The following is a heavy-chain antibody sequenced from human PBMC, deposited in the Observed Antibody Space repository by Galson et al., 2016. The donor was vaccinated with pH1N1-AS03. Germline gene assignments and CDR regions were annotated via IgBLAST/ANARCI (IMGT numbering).Heavy chain of an antibody. CDR3: ARVVAGRPFLIDY. J-gene: IGHJ4*02. V-gene: IGHV1-18*01. D-gene: IGHD6-6*01. CDR1: GYNFVTYG. CDR2: INPYSTNT. Sequence: SVKVSCKASGYNFVTYGITWVRQGPGQGLEWMEWINPYSTNTNYAKKVQDRVTMTADTSTTTAHLDLRNLGSDDTAVYYCARVVAGRPFLIDYWGQGTLVIVSS.